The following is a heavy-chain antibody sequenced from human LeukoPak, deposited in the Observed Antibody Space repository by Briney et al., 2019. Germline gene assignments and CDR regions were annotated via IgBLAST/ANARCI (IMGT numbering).Heavy chain of an antibody. V-gene: IGHV3-15*01. J-gene: IGHJ4*02. D-gene: IGHD1-7*01. Sequence: PGGSLRLSCAASGFTFSNAWMSWVRQAPGKGLEWVGRIKSKTDGGTTDYAAPVKGRFTISRGDSKNTLYLQMNSLKTEDTAVYYCTTGNYPGSFDYWGQGTLVTVSS. CDR1: GFTFSNAW. CDR2: IKSKTDGGTT. CDR3: TTGNYPGSFDY.